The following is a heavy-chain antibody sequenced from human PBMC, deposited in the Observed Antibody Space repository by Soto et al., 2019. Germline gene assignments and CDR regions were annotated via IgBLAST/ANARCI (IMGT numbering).Heavy chain of an antibody. CDR1: GFTFSSYG. V-gene: IGHV3-30*18. CDR3: AKDPSSDSSGWYVGFDY. J-gene: IGHJ4*02. Sequence: LRLSCAASGFTFSSYGMHWVRQAPGKGLEWVAVISYDGSNKYYADSVKGRFTISRDNSKNTLYLQMNSLRAEDTAVYYCAKDPSSDSSGWYVGFDYWGQGTLVTVSS. CDR2: ISYDGSNK. D-gene: IGHD6-19*01.